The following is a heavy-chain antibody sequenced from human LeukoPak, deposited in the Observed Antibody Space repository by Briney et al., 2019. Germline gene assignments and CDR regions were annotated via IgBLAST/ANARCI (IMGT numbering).Heavy chain of an antibody. J-gene: IGHJ4*02. CDR2: INHSGST. V-gene: IGHV4-34*01. CDR1: GGSFGGYY. CDR3: ARGRGYSGYREFDY. D-gene: IGHD5-12*01. Sequence: SETLSLTYAVCGGSFGGYYWSWIRQPPGKGLEWIGEINHSGSTNYNPSLKSRVTISVDTSKNQFSLKLSSVTAADTAVYYCARGRGYSGYREFDYWGQGTLVTVSS.